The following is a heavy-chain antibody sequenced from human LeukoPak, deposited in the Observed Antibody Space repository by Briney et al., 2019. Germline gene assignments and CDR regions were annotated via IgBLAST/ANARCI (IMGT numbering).Heavy chain of an antibody. CDR1: GLTVSDNY. J-gene: IGHJ3*02. Sequence: GGSLRLSCAASGLTVSDNYMTWVRQAPGKGLEWVSSIYSAGATHYAGSVKGRFTISRDNSKNTLYLQMNSLRAEDMAVYYCARIEWERLGRAFDIWGQGTMVTVSS. D-gene: IGHD1-26*01. V-gene: IGHV3-53*01. CDR2: IYSAGAT. CDR3: ARIEWERLGRAFDI.